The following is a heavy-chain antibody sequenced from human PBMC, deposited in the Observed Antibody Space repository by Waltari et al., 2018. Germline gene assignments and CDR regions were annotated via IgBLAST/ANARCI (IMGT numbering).Heavy chain of an antibody. CDR3: VFYGSSSIDY. CDR2: ISGSSGST. CDR1: GYSISSGYY. Sequence: QVQLQESGPGLVKPSETLSLTCAVSGYSISSGYYWGWIRQPPGKGLEYIGYISGSSGSTYYNPSLKIRVTISKDTSKNQFSLKLSSVTAADTAVYYCVFYGSSSIDYWGQGVLVTVSS. V-gene: IGHV4-38-2*01. J-gene: IGHJ4*02. D-gene: IGHD6-6*01.